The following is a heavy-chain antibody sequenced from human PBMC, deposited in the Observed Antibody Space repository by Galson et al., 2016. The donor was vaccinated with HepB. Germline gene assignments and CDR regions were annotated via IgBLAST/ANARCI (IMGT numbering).Heavy chain of an antibody. CDR1: GDSVSRMSPA. CDR2: TYYRSKWEN. CDR3: ARRRGSIFDL. Sequence: CAISGDSVSRMSPAWNWIRQSPSRGLEWLGRTYYRSKWENDYTVAVEGRIIINPDTSKNQFSLQLNSVTPEDTAIYYCARRRGSIFDLWGQGILVTVSS. V-gene: IGHV6-1*01. D-gene: IGHD3-10*01. J-gene: IGHJ4*01.